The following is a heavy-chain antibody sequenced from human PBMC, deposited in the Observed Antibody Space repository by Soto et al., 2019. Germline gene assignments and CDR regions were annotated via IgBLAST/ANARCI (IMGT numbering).Heavy chain of an antibody. D-gene: IGHD6-19*01. CDR2: IWYDGSNK. CDR1: GFTFSSYG. Sequence: QVQLVESGGGVVQPGRSLRLSCAASGFTFSSYGMHWVRQAPGKGLEWVAVIWYDGSNKYYADSVKGRFTISRDNSKNTLYLRMNSLRAEDTAVYYCAGDPPFGGIAVARGGDYWGQGTLVTVSS. V-gene: IGHV3-33*01. CDR3: AGDPPFGGIAVARGGDY. J-gene: IGHJ4*02.